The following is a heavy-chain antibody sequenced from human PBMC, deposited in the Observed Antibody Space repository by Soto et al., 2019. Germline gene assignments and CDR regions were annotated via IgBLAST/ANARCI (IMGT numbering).Heavy chain of an antibody. CDR3: ARSWSGSTSGRVDV. V-gene: IGHV3-9*01. CDR2: INWDGYSI. J-gene: IGHJ6*02. D-gene: IGHD3-3*01. CDR1: VFNFDDHV. Sequence: PGWSLRLACVSSVFNFDDHVMQWVRQVPGKGLEWVGHINWDGYSIGYGGSVRGRFSISRDNAKNTLYLQMNSLRPEDTALYFCARSWSGSTSGRVDVWGQGTTVTVSS.